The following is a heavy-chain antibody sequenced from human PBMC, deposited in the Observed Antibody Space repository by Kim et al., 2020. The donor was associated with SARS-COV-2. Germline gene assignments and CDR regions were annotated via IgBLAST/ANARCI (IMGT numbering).Heavy chain of an antibody. Sequence: GGSLRLSCAASGFTFSSYGMHWVRQAPGKGLEWVAVISYDGSNKYYAESVKGRFTISRDKSKNTLYLQMNSLRAEDTAVYYCAKDRGSWSYMGGDYWGQGTLVTVSS. CDR1: GFTFSSYG. D-gene: IGHD3-10*01. V-gene: IGHV3-30*18. CDR3: AKDRGSWSYMGGDY. CDR2: ISYDGSNK. J-gene: IGHJ4*02.